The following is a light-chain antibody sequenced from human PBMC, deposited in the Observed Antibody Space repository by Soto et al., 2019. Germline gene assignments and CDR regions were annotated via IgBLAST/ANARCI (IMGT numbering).Light chain of an antibody. CDR1: QTISSW. V-gene: IGKV3-11*01. J-gene: IGKJ5*01. CDR2: KVS. Sequence: ETVLTLSPTTPSSSSGERATLPCGASQTISSWLAWYQQKPGKAPRLLIYKVSNRASGVPARFSGSGSGTDFTLTISSLEPEDFAVYYCQQHSNWPIAFGQGTRLDIK. CDR3: QQHSNWPIA.